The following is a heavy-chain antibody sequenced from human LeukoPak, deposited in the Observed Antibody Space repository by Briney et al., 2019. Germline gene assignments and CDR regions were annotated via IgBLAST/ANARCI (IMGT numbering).Heavy chain of an antibody. D-gene: IGHD6-6*01. Sequence: SETLSLTCAVYGGSFSGYYWSWIRQPPGKGLEWIGEINHSGSTNYNPSLKSRVTISVDTSKNQFSLKLSSVTAADTAVYYCALHRRRIAARLGGWWFDPWGQGTLVTVSS. J-gene: IGHJ5*02. CDR1: GGSFSGYY. CDR2: INHSGST. CDR3: ALHRRRIAARLGGWWFDP. V-gene: IGHV4-34*01.